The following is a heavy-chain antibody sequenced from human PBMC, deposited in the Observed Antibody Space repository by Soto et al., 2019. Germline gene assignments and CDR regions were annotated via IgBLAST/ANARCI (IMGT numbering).Heavy chain of an antibody. J-gene: IGHJ4*02. CDR2: VSYDEITK. Sequence: PXVSMQLSSAASGFTFRSYGMNWVRQAPGKGLEWVAVVSYDEITKYYADSVKGRFTISRDNSKNTVYLQMNSLRPEDTAVYYCAKPLGLLRRAMAQGSDYWGQGTLVTVSS. D-gene: IGHD5-18*01. CDR3: AKPLGLLRRAMAQGSDY. V-gene: IGHV3-30*18. CDR1: GFTFRSYG.